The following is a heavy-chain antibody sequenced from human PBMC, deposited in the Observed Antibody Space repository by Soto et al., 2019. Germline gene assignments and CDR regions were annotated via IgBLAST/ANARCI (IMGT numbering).Heavy chain of an antibody. J-gene: IGHJ6*03. CDR3: ARENHYYYYYYMDV. CDR2: INHSGST. V-gene: IGHV4-34*01. CDR1: GGSFSGYY. Sequence: SETLSLTCAVYGGSFSGYYWSWIRQPPGKGLEWIGEINHSGSTNYNPSLKSRVTISVDTSKNQFSLKLSSVTAADTAVYYCARENHYYYYYYMDVWGKGTTVTVSS.